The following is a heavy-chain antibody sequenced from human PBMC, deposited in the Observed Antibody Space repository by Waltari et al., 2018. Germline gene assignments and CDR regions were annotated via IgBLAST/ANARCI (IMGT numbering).Heavy chain of an antibody. CDR2: ISAYNGNT. CDR3: ASPYLGVATGSRGWFDP. D-gene: IGHD5-12*01. Sequence: QVQLVQSGAEVKKPGASVKVSCKASGYTFTSYGISWVRQAPGQGLEWMGWISAYNGNTNYEQKLQGRVTMTTDTATSTAYMELRSLRSDDTAVYYCASPYLGVATGSRGWFDPWGQGTLVTVSS. CDR1: GYTFTSYG. J-gene: IGHJ5*02. V-gene: IGHV1-18*01.